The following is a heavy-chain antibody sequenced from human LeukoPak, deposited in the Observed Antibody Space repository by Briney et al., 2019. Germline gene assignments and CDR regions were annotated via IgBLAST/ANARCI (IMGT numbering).Heavy chain of an antibody. D-gene: IGHD6-13*01. V-gene: IGHV4-59*01. J-gene: IGHJ4*02. CDR1: GGSISTYY. CDR2: IYYSGAT. CDR3: ARGVYIAAAQYGF. Sequence: SETLSLTCTVSGGSISTYYWNWIRQPPGKGLEWIGYIYYSGATNYNPSLKSRITISVDTSKNQFSLKLSSVTAADTAVYYCARGVYIAAAQYGFWGQGTLVTVSS.